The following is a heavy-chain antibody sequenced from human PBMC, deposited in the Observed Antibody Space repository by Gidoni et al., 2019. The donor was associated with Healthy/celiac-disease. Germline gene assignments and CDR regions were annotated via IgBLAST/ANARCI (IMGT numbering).Heavy chain of an antibody. D-gene: IGHD3-22*01. CDR2: ISSSGSTI. V-gene: IGHV3-11*01. Sequence: VQLVESGVGLVKPGGSLRLSCAASGFTFSDYYMSWIRQAPGKGLEWVSYISSSGSTIYYAKNSLYLQMNSLRAEDTAVYYCAREITYYYDSSGYDWNYWGQGTLVTVSS. CDR1: GFTFSDYY. CDR3: AREITYYYDSSGYDWNY. J-gene: IGHJ4*02.